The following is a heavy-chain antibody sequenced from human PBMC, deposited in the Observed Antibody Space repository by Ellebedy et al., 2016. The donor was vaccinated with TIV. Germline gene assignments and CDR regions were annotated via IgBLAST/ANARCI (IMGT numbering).Heavy chain of an antibody. CDR3: VRDTAWGNERINDAFDI. V-gene: IGHV3-48*04. CDR2: ISGSSLTK. D-gene: IGHD7-27*01. J-gene: IGHJ3*02. CDR1: GFTFSPYS. Sequence: GGSLRLSCAASGFTFSPYSMNWVRQAPGKGLEWVSYISGSSLTKFYADSVKGRFTISRANAESSLYLQMNSLTVEDTAVYYCVRDTAWGNERINDAFDIWGQGTMVTVSS.